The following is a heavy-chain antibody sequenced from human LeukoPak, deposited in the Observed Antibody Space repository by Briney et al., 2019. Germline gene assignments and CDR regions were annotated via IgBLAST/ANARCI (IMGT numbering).Heavy chain of an antibody. Sequence: SETLPLTCAVYGGSFSGYYWSWIRQPPGKGLEWIGEINHSGSTNYNPSLKSRVTISVDTSKNQFSLKLSSVTAADTAVYYCARTHHYNDAFDIWGQGTMVTVSS. D-gene: IGHD4-11*01. CDR2: INHSGST. V-gene: IGHV4-34*01. CDR3: ARTHHYNDAFDI. CDR1: GGSFSGYY. J-gene: IGHJ3*02.